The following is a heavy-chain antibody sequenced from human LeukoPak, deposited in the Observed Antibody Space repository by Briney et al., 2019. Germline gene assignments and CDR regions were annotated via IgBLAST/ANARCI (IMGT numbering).Heavy chain of an antibody. J-gene: IGHJ3*02. D-gene: IGHD2-15*01. CDR2: ISSSGSTI. V-gene: IGHV3-11*04. CDR1: GFTFSDYY. Sequence: GGSLRLSCAASGFTFSDYYMSWIRQAPGKGLEWVSYISSSGSTIYYADSVKGRFTNSRDNSKNTLHLQMDSLKAEDTAVYYCAREDPYCSGGRCYAFDIWGQGTRVTVSS. CDR3: AREDPYCSGGRCYAFDI.